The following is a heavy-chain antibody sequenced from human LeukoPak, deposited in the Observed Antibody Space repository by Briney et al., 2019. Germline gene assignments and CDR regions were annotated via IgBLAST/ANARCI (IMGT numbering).Heavy chain of an antibody. CDR1: GVSISTSSYY. D-gene: IGHD3-22*01. Sequence: PETLSLTCTVSGVSISTSSYYWGWIHQPPGRGLEWFGNIYYSGRTYSSSSLKSRVTISVDTSKNQFSLRLSSVTAADTAVYYCARQKIEVFNWFDLWGQGTLVTVSS. V-gene: IGHV4-39*07. CDR2: IYYSGRT. J-gene: IGHJ5*02. CDR3: ARQKIEVFNWFDL.